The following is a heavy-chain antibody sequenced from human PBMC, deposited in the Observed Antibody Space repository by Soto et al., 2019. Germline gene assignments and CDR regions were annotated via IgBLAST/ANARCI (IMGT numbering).Heavy chain of an antibody. V-gene: IGHV3-23*01. J-gene: IGHJ2*01. CDR3: EKDGVPENWWRTYWYFDL. D-gene: IGHD2-8*02. Sequence: GGSLRLSCAASGFTFSSYAMSWVRQAPGKGLEWVSAISGSGGSTYYADSVKGRFTISRENSKNTMYLQMNSLRAKDTAVYYCEKDGVPENWWRTYWYFDLWGRGTLDTGSS. CDR2: ISGSGGST. CDR1: GFTFSSYA.